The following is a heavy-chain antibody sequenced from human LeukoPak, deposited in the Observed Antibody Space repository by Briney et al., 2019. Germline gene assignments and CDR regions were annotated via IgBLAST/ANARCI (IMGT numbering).Heavy chain of an antibody. Sequence: KPGGSLRLSCAASGFTFSSYSMNWVRQAPGKGLEWVSSISSSSSYIYYADSVKCRFTISRDNAKNSLYLQMNSLRAEDTAVYYCASIPHRYAFDIWGQGTMVTVSS. CDR1: GFTFSSYS. D-gene: IGHD2-2*02. CDR2: ISSSSSYI. V-gene: IGHV3-21*01. J-gene: IGHJ3*02. CDR3: ASIPHRYAFDI.